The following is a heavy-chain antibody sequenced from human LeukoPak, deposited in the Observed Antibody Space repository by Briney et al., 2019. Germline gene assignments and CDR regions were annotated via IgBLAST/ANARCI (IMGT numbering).Heavy chain of an antibody. CDR3: ARPSRVVPAALYYYYGMDV. CDR2: INPSGGST. CDR1: GYTFTSYY. D-gene: IGHD2-2*01. V-gene: IGHV1-46*01. J-gene: IGHJ6*02. Sequence: ASVKVSCKASGYTFTSYYMHWVRQAPGQGLEWMGIINPSGGSTSYAQKFQGRVTITADKSTSTAYMELSSLRSEDTAVYYCARPSRVVPAALYYYYGMDVWGQGTTVTVSS.